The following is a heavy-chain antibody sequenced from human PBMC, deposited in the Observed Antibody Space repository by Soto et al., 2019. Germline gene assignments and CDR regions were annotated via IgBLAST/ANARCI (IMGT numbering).Heavy chain of an antibody. CDR2: ISSSSSTI. V-gene: IGHV3-48*01. CDR1: GFTFSSYS. D-gene: IGHD1-20*01. CDR3: ARYWYNWNDGYYYMDF. J-gene: IGHJ6*03. Sequence: PGGSLRLSCAASGFTFSSYSMNWVRQAPGKGQEWVSYISSSSSTIYYADSVKGRFTISRDNAKNSLYLQMNSLRAEDTAVYYCARYWYNWNDGYYYMDFWGKGTSVTVSS.